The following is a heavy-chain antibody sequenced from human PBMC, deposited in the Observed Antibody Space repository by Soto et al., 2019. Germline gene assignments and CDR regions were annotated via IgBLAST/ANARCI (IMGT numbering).Heavy chain of an antibody. J-gene: IGHJ4*01. D-gene: IGHD3-10*01. Sequence: QVQLVESGGGVVQPGSSLRLSCAASGFSFKNYAFHWVRQAPGKGLEWVALISHNDEPKIFYADSVQGRFTISRDNFKNQVYRKMTGWKNEDPPVNHCARGVRAETYYNAFDYWGQGTQVTVSS. V-gene: IGHV3-30-3*01. CDR3: ARGVRAETYYNAFDY. CDR2: ISHNDEPKI. CDR1: GFSFKNYA.